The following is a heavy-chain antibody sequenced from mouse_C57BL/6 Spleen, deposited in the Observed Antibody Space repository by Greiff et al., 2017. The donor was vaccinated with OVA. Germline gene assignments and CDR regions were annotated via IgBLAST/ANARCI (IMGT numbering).Heavy chain of an antibody. CDR2: IDPSDSET. CDR3: AIPDYYGSSYWFAY. D-gene: IGHD1-1*01. CDR1: GYTFTSYW. V-gene: IGHV1-52*01. Sequence: QVQLQQPGAELVRPGSSVKLSCKASGYTFTSYWMHWVKQRPIQGLEWIGNIDPSDSETHYNQKFKDKATLTVDKSSSTAYMQLSSLTSEDSAVYYCAIPDYYGSSYWFAYWGQGTLVTVSA. J-gene: IGHJ3*01.